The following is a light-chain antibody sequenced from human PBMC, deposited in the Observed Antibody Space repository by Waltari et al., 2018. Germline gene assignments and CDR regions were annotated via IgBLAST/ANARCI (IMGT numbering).Light chain of an antibody. Sequence: QSVLTQPPSASGPPGQTATISCSGSTSNIGSNTVNWYQQLPGTAPTLLPQSNTQRPSVVPDRCSGSKSGTSASLIISGRQSEDEAEYFCAAWDDSLKAVLFGGGTKLTVL. CDR2: SNT. J-gene: IGLJ2*01. CDR1: TSNIGSNT. CDR3: AAWDDSLKAVL. V-gene: IGLV1-44*01.